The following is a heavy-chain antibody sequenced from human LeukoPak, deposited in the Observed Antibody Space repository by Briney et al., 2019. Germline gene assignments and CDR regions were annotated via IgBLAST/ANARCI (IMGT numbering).Heavy chain of an antibody. D-gene: IGHD6-13*01. CDR3: ARVGIAAAGLYYDYGMDV. J-gene: IGHJ6*02. CDR1: GCTFSSYS. Sequence: GGSLRLSCAASGCTFSSYSRNWVRQAPGKGLEWVSSISSSSSYIYYADSVKGRCTIARDNAKNSLYLQMNSLRAEDTALYYWARVGIAAAGLYYDYGMDVWGQGTTVTVSS. V-gene: IGHV3-21*01. CDR2: ISSSSSYI.